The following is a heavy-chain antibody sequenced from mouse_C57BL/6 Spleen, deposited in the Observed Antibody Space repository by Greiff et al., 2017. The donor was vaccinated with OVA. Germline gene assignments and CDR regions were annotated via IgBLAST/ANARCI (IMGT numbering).Heavy chain of an antibody. V-gene: IGHV1-80*01. J-gene: IGHJ4*01. D-gene: IGHD1-1*01. CDR3: ARYGPYGSRIYYAMDY. CDR1: GYAFSSYW. Sequence: QVHVKQSGAELVKPGASVKISCKASGYAFSSYWMNWVKQRPGKGLEWIGQIYPGDGDTNYNGKFKGKATLTADKSSSTAYMQLSSLTSEDSAVYFCARYGPYGSRIYYAMDYWGQGTSVTVSS. CDR2: IYPGDGDT.